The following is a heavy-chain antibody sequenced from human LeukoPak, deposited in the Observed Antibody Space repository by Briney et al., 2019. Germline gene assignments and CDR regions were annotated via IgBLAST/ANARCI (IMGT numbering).Heavy chain of an antibody. J-gene: IGHJ4*02. D-gene: IGHD6-13*01. Sequence: GPLSLSCAASGFTFSSYNMNWVRKAPGKGLEWVSSISSSSGYIYNADSVKGRFTISRDNAKNSLYLQMNSLRAEDTAVYYCARALYSSSPFDSWGQGTLVTVSS. V-gene: IGHV3-21*01. CDR2: ISSSSGYI. CDR1: GFTFSSYN. CDR3: ARALYSSSPFDS.